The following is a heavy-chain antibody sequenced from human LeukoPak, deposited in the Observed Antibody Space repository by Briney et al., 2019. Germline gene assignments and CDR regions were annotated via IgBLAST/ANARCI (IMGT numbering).Heavy chain of an antibody. D-gene: IGHD3-22*01. V-gene: IGHV3-9*01. CDR3: EKKSGPNYDNPVYWAD. CDR1: GFSFDEYA. Sequence: GRSLRLSCAASGFSFDEYAMHWVRQAPGKGLEWVSGISWNSGSIAYADSVKGRFAVSRDNAKNSLYLQMNSLRAEDTAFYYCEKKSGPNYDNPVYWADRGQGPLFIVSP. CDR2: ISWNSGSI. J-gene: IGHJ4*02.